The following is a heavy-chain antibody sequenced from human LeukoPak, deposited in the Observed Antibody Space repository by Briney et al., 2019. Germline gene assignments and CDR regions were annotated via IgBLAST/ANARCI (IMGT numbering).Heavy chain of an antibody. V-gene: IGHV1-3*01. CDR2: INAGNGNT. J-gene: IGHJ5*02. Sequence: ASVKVSCKASGYTFTSYAMHWVRQAPGQRLEWMGWINAGNGNTKYSQKFQGRVTITRDTSASTAYMELSSLRSEDTAVYYRARDLHCSSTSCYINWFDPWGQGTLVTVSS. D-gene: IGHD2-2*02. CDR1: GYTFTSYA. CDR3: ARDLHCSSTSCYINWFDP.